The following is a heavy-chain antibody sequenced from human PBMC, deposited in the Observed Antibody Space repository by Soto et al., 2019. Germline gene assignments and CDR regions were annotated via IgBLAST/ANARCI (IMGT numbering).Heavy chain of an antibody. CDR3: ARHRRYYDSSGYPEYFQH. CDR1: GGSISSYY. V-gene: IGHV4-59*08. Sequence: SETLSLTCTASGGSISSYYWSWIRQPPGKGLEWIGYIYYSGSTNYNPSLKSRVTISVDTSKNQFSLKLSSVTAADTAVYYCARHRRYYDSSGYPEYFQHWGQGTLVTVSS. D-gene: IGHD3-22*01. CDR2: IYYSGST. J-gene: IGHJ1*01.